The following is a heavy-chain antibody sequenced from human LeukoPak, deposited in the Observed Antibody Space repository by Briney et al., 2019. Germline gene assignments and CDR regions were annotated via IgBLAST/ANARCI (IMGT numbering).Heavy chain of an antibody. CDR1: GGSISDYY. CDR3: AREKDTGSNRAKIRYDI. Sequence: SETLSLTCTVSGGSISDYYWSWIRQPPGKGLEWIGWIFGSGDFNYNPSLKSRLSISVDTSNNQFSLKLTSATAADTAVYYCAREKDTGSNRAKIRYDIWGQGTMVTVSS. D-gene: IGHD1-26*01. J-gene: IGHJ3*02. CDR2: IFGSGDF. V-gene: IGHV4-59*01.